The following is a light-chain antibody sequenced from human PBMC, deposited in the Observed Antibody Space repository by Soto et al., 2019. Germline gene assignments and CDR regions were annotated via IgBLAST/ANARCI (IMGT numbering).Light chain of an antibody. CDR2: YNN. V-gene: IGLV1-51*01. CDR1: SSNIGNNY. J-gene: IGLJ3*02. CDR3: GTCDSSLSAGVV. Sequence: QPVLTQPPSVSAAPGQKVTISCSGSSSNIGNNYVSWYQQHPGTPSKLLIYYNNMQPSGRTDRFSCSKSGPSATPGITGLLTGDDADDYCGTCDSSLSAGVVFGAGTKLTVL.